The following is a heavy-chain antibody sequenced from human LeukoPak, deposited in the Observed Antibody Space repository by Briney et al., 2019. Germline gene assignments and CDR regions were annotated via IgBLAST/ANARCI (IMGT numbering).Heavy chain of an antibody. D-gene: IGHD3-10*01. V-gene: IGHV3-30*03. CDR3: ARVKDYYGSGSYIDY. CDR1: GFTFTTYG. J-gene: IGHJ4*02. CDR2: VSYDGSNK. Sequence: GGSLRLSCAASGFTFTTYGMHWVRQAPGKGLEWVAVVSYDGSNKYYADSVKGRFTISRDNSKNTLYLQMNSLRAEDTAVYYCARVKDYYGSGSYIDYWGQGTLVTVSS.